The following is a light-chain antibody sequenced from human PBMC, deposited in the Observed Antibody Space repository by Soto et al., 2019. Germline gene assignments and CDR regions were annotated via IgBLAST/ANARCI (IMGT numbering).Light chain of an antibody. CDR3: QQYNSYWT. J-gene: IGKJ1*01. V-gene: IGKV1-5*03. Sequence: DIQMTQSPSTLSASVGDRVTITCRASQSISSWLAWYQQKPGKAPKLLIYKASSLESGVPSRFSGSGSGTEFTLTSSLQPDDFATYYCQQYNSYWTFGQGTKVEIK. CDR1: QSISSW. CDR2: KAS.